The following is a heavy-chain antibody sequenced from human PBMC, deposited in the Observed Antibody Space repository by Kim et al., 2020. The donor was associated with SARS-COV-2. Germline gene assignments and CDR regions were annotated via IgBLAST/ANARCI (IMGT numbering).Heavy chain of an antibody. J-gene: IGHJ6*02. D-gene: IGHD6-13*01. V-gene: IGHV4-61*01. CDR3: ARDKPSSWYEDYYYYGMDV. Sequence: SETLSLTCTVSGGSVSSGSYYWSWIRQPPGKGLEWIGYIYYSGSTNYNPSLKSRVTISVDTSKNQFSLKLSSVTAADTAVYYCARDKPSSWYEDYYYYGMDVWGQGTTVTVS. CDR2: IYYSGST. CDR1: GGSVSSGSYY.